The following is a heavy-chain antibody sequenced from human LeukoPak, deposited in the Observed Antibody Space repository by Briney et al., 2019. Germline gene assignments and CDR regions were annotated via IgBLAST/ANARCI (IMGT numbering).Heavy chain of an antibody. CDR2: ISPNSGGT. V-gene: IGHV1-2*06. J-gene: IGHJ4*02. Sequence: ASVKVSCKASGYTFTCHYMHWVRQAPGQGLEWMGRISPNSGGTNYAQKFQGRVTMTRDTSITTAYMELSRLRSDDTAVYYCARNDYATDYFDYWGQGTLVTVSS. CDR3: ARNDYATDYFDY. CDR1: GYTFTCHY. D-gene: IGHD1-1*01.